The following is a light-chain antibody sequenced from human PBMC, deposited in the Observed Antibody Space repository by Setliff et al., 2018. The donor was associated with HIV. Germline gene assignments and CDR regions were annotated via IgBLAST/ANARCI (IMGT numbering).Light chain of an antibody. CDR1: SSDIGAFYY. V-gene: IGLV2-14*01. Sequence: QSVLTQPASVSGSPGQSITISCTATSSDIGAFYYVSWYQQYPGKAPKVIIYEVSNRPSGVSNRFSGSKSGNTASLTISGLQAEDEADYYCSLYTTRDTNVFGTGTKGTVL. CDR2: EVS. J-gene: IGLJ1*01. CDR3: SLYTTRDTNV.